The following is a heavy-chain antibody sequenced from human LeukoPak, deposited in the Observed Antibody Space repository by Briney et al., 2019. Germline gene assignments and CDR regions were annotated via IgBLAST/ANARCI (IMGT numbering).Heavy chain of an antibody. Sequence: GGSLRLSCAASGFTFSSYSMNWVRQAPGKGLEWVSSISSNSSYIYYADSVKGRFTISRDNAKNPLCLQMNTLRAEDTAVYYCARAHPPGYCSGGSCNLYGMDVWGQGTTVTVSS. CDR3: ARAHPPGYCSGGSCNLYGMDV. J-gene: IGHJ6*02. V-gene: IGHV3-21*01. D-gene: IGHD2-15*01. CDR2: ISSNSSYI. CDR1: GFTFSSYS.